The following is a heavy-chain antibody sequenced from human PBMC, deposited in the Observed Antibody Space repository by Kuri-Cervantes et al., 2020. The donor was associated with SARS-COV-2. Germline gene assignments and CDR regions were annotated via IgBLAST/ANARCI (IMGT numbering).Heavy chain of an antibody. CDR3: ARELTTAAFDI. CDR1: GGSISSYY. CDR2: IYTSGST. Sequence: SETLSLTCTVSGGSISSYYWSWIRQPAGKGLEWIGRIYTSGSTNYNPSFKSRATISADTSKNQFSLRLSSVTAADTAVYYCARELTTAAFDIWGQGTMVTVSS. V-gene: IGHV4-4*07. J-gene: IGHJ3*02. D-gene: IGHD2/OR15-2a*01.